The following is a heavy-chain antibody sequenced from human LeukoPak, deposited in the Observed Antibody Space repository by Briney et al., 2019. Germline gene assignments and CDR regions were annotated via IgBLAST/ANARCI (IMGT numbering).Heavy chain of an antibody. CDR1: GFIFSSYW. CDR3: VRDLESNY. J-gene: IGHJ4*02. D-gene: IGHD3-10*01. V-gene: IGHV3-74*01. Sequence: PGGSLRLSCAASGFIFSSYWMHWVRQPPGKGLVWVSQINTDGSSTNYADAVEGRFTISRDNAKNTLYLRMNSLRAEDTAVYYCVRDLESNYWGQGTLVTVSS. CDR2: INTDGSST.